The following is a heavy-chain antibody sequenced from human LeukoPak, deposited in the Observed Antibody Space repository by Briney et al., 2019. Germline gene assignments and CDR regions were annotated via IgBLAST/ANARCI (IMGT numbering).Heavy chain of an antibody. Sequence: PSETLSLTCAVSGGSISGGGYSWSWIRQPAGEGLEWIGYIYHSGSTYYNPSLKSRVTVSVDRSKNQFSLKLSSVTAADTAVYYCARVPGLSHAFDIWGQGTMVPVSS. CDR3: ARVPGLSHAFDI. D-gene: IGHD4/OR15-4a*01. V-gene: IGHV4-30-2*01. CDR2: IYHSGST. J-gene: IGHJ3*02. CDR1: GGSISGGGYS.